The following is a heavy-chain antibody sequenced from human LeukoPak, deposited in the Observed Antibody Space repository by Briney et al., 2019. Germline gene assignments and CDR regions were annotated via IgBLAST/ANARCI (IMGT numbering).Heavy chain of an antibody. D-gene: IGHD3-22*01. J-gene: IGHJ6*02. CDR1: GYTFTSYG. CDR3: ARGSHYYEDYYYGMDV. CDR2: MNPNSGNT. Sequence: GASVKVSCKASGYTFTSYGISWVRQAPGQGLEWMGWMNPNSGNTGYTQKFQGRVTMTRNTSISTAYMELSSLRSEDTAMYYCARGSHYYEDYYYGMDVWGQGTTVTVSS. V-gene: IGHV1-8*02.